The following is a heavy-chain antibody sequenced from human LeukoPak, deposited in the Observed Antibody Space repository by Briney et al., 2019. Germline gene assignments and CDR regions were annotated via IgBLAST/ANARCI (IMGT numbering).Heavy chain of an antibody. D-gene: IGHD5-12*01. V-gene: IGHV4-34*01. CDR3: AREGGTYVDIVATIRRPRRSPNWFDP. CDR2: INHSGST. Sequence: PSETLSLTCAVYGGSFSGYYWSWIRQPPGKGLEWIGEINHSGSTNYNPSLKSRVTISVDTSKNQFSLKLSSVTAADKAVYYCAREGGTYVDIVATIRRPRRSPNWFDPWGQGTLVTVSS. CDR1: GGSFSGYY. J-gene: IGHJ5*02.